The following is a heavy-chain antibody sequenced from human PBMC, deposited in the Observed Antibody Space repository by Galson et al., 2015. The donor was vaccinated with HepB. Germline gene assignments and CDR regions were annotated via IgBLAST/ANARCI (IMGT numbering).Heavy chain of an antibody. CDR2: INRSVGTT. Sequence: SVKVSCKASGNTFSHYYMHWVRQAPGQGLEWMGVINRSVGTTNYAQKFQGRVTMAGDTSTNTVYMELSSLRSDDTAVYYCARGEHAFDIWGQGTMVTVSS. J-gene: IGHJ3*02. CDR1: GNTFSHYY. CDR3: ARGEHAFDI. V-gene: IGHV1-46*01.